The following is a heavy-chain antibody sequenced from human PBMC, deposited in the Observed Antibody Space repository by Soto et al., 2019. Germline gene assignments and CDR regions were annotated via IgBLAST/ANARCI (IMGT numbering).Heavy chain of an antibody. Sequence: SETLSLTCAVSGGSISSSNWWSWVRQPPGEGLEWIWEIYHSGSTNYNPSLKSRVTISVDKSKNQFSLKLSSVTAADTTVYYCAGSSSAHSYYYYYAMDVWGQGTTVTVSS. J-gene: IGHJ6*02. CDR1: GGSISSSNW. CDR2: IYHSGST. V-gene: IGHV4-4*02. CDR3: AGSSSAHSYYYYYAMDV. D-gene: IGHD6-6*01.